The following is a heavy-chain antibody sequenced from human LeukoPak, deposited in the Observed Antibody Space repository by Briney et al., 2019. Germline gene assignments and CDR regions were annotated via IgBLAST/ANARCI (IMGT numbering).Heavy chain of an antibody. CDR1: RGSFSGYY. J-gene: IGHJ5*02. CDR3: ARRLDWFDP. V-gene: IGHV4-34*01. CDR2: INHSGST. Sequence: SETLSLTCAVYRGSFSGYYWSWIRQPPGKGLEWIGEINHSGSTNYNPSLKSRVTISVDTSKNQFSLKLSSVTAADTAVYYCARRLDWFDPWGQGTLVTVSS.